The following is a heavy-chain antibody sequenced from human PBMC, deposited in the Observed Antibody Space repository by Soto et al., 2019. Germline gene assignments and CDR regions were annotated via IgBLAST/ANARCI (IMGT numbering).Heavy chain of an antibody. CDR2: IYTSGST. J-gene: IGHJ4*02. V-gene: IGHV4-4*07. CDR1: GGSISSYY. CDR3: ARGYRYDSSGELDY. Sequence: SETLSLTCTVSGGSISSYYWSWIRQPAGKGLEWIGRIYTSGSTNYNPSLKSRVTMPVDTSKNQFSLKLSSVTAADTAVYYCARGYRYDSSGELDYWGQGTLVTVS. D-gene: IGHD3-22*01.